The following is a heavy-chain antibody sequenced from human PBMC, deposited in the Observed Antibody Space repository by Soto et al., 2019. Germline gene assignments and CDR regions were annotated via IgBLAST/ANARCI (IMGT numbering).Heavy chain of an antibody. CDR2: IGTAGDT. CDR3: ARDLHLGDSSGWYVRGGMDV. Sequence: EVQLVESGGGLVQPGGSLRLSCAASGFTFSSYDMHWVRQATGKGLEWVSAIGTAGDTYYPGSVKGRFTISRENAKNSLYLQMKSLRAEDTAVYYCARDLHLGDSSGWYVRGGMDVWGQGTTVTVSS. V-gene: IGHV3-13*01. J-gene: IGHJ6*02. CDR1: GFTFSSYD. D-gene: IGHD6-19*01.